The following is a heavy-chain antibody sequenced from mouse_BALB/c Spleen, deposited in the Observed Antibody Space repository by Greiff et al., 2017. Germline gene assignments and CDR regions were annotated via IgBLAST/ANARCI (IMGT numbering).Heavy chain of an antibody. CDR3: ATSLY. CDR1: GFSLTSYG. V-gene: IGHV2-9*02. Sequence: QVQLKQSGPGLVAPSQSLSITCTVSGFSLTSYGVHWVRQPPGKGLEWLGVIWAGGSTNYNSAIMSRLSISKDNSKSQVFLKMNSLKTDDTAMYYCATSLYWGQGTLVTVSA. J-gene: IGHJ3*01. CDR2: IWAGGST.